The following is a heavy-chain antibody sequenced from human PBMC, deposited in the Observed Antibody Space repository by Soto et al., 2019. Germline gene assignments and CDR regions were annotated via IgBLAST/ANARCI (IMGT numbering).Heavy chain of an antibody. D-gene: IGHD6-6*01. CDR1: GGSISSGGYY. V-gene: IGHV4-31*03. J-gene: IGHJ4*02. CDR3: ARDSIAAHKAFDY. CDR2: IYYRGST. Sequence: QVQLQESGPGLVKPSQTLSLTCTVSGGSISSGGYYWSWIRQHPGKGLEWIGYIYYRGSTYYNPSLKSRVTISVDTSKNQFSLKLSSVTAADTAVYYCARDSIAAHKAFDYWGQGTLVTVSS.